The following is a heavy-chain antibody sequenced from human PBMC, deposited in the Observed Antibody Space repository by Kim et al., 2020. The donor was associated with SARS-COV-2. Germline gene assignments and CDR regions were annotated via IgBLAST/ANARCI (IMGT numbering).Heavy chain of an antibody. CDR2: ISAYNGNT. Sequence: ASVKVSCKASGYTFTSYGISWVRQAPGQGLEWMGWISAYNGNTNYAQKLQGRVTMTTDTSTSTAYMELRSLRSDDTAVYYCARVSLVVTFHYFDYWGQGTLVTVSS. J-gene: IGHJ4*02. V-gene: IGHV1-18*01. D-gene: IGHD2-21*02. CDR3: ARVSLVVTFHYFDY. CDR1: GYTFTSYG.